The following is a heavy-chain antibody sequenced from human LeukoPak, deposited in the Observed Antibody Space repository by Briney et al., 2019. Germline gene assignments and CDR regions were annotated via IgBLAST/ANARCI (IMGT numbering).Heavy chain of an antibody. J-gene: IGHJ3*02. D-gene: IGHD3-9*01. CDR1: GFTFNTYW. Sequence: GGSLRLSCAASGFTFNTYWMSWVRQAPGKGLEWVASIQQDGSEKYYVDSVKGRFTISRDNAKNSLYLQMNSLRAEDTALYYCARDGDYDILTSDKTFDIWGQGTMVTVSS. V-gene: IGHV3-7*01. CDR2: IQQDGSEK. CDR3: ARDGDYDILTSDKTFDI.